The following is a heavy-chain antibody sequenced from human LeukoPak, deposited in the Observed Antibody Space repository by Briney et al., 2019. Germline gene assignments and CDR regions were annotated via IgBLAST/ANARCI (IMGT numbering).Heavy chain of an antibody. Sequence: GGSLRLSCVGSGITFSGFELDWVRQAPGKGLDWVSYISDDGSTKTYGDSVEGRFTISRGNAKNTLSLQMNSLRLEDTGVYYCSRRFRDWGRGILVTVSS. CDR1: GITFSGFE. J-gene: IGHJ4*02. CDR3: SRRFRD. V-gene: IGHV3-48*03. CDR2: ISDDGSTK.